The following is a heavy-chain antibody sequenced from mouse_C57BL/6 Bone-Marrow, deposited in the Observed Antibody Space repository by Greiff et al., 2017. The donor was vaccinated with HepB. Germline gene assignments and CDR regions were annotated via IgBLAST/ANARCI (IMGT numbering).Heavy chain of an antibody. CDR3: ASEDYYGSSYDAMDY. CDR2: IDPSDSYT. V-gene: IGHV1-50*01. CDR1: GYTFTSYW. D-gene: IGHD1-1*01. J-gene: IGHJ4*01. Sequence: QVQLQQPGAELVKPGASVKLSCKASGYTFTSYWMQWVKQRPGQGLEWIGEIDPSDSYTNYNQKFKGKATLTVDTSSSTAYMQLSSLTSEDSAVYYCASEDYYGSSYDAMDYWGQGTSVTVSS.